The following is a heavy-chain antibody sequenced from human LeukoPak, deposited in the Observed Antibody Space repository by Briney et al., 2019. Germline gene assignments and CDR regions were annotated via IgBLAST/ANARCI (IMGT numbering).Heavy chain of an antibody. J-gene: IGHJ3*02. D-gene: IGHD5-24*01. V-gene: IGHV1-18*01. CDR3: ARIRDGYNDAYDI. CDR2: ISAYNGNT. Sequence: ASVKVSCKASGYTFTSYGISWVRQAPGQGLEWMGWISAYNGNTNYAQKLQGRVTMTTDTSTSTAYMELRSLRSEDTALYYCARIRDGYNDAYDIWGQGTMVTVSS. CDR1: GYTFTSYG.